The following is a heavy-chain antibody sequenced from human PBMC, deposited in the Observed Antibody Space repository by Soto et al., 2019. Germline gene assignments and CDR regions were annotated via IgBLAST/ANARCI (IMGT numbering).Heavy chain of an antibody. Sequence: QVQLVQSGAEVKKPGASVKVSCKASGYTFTSYGISWVRQAPGQGLEWMGWISAYNGNTNYAQKLQGRVTMTTDTSTSTAYMELRSLRSDDTAVYYCAREGFLEWFQGGSRGGTYYYGMDVWGQGTTVTVSS. D-gene: IGHD3-3*01. CDR3: AREGFLEWFQGGSRGGTYYYGMDV. V-gene: IGHV1-18*04. CDR2: ISAYNGNT. J-gene: IGHJ6*02. CDR1: GYTFTSYG.